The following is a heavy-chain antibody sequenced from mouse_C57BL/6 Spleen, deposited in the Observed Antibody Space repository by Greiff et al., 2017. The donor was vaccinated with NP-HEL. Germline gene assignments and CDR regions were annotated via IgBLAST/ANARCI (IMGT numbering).Heavy chain of an antibody. CDR2: ISYDGSN. D-gene: IGHD2-4*01. V-gene: IGHV3-6*01. J-gene: IGHJ2*01. CDR3: ARYDYDDGGYYFDY. Sequence: EVKLQESGPGLVKPSQSLSLTCSVTGYSITSGYYWNWIRQFPGNKLEWMGYISYDGSNNYNPSLKNRISITRDTSKNQFFLKLNSVTTEDTATYYCARYDYDDGGYYFDYWGQGTTLTVSS. CDR1: GYSITSGYY.